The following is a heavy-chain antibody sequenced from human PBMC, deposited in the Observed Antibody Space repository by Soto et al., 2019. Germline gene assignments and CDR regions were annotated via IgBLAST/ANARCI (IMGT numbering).Heavy chain of an antibody. CDR3: ARNWNDSPSYYYYGLDV. CDR1: GFTFSSYA. D-gene: IGHD1-1*01. V-gene: IGHV3-30*14. Sequence: GGSLRLSCAASGFTFSSYAMHWVRQAPAKGLEWVAVISYDGSNKYYADSVKGRLTISRDNSKNTLYLQMNSLRAEDTAVYYCARNWNDSPSYYYYGLDVWGQGTTVTVSS. J-gene: IGHJ6*02. CDR2: ISYDGSNK.